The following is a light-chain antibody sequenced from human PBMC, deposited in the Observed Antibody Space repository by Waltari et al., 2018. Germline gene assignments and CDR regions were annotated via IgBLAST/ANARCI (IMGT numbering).Light chain of an antibody. CDR1: SRDVGGHDFNL. J-gene: IGLJ3*02. CDR2: AGN. CDR3: CSYAGSDTWV. Sequence: QSALTQPASVSGSPGQSITISCTGTSRDVGGHDFNLVSWYQPHPGKAPKLMIYAGNKRPSGVSSRFSGSKSGNTASLTISGLQAEDEADYYCCSYAGSDTWVFGGGTKLTVL. V-gene: IGLV2-23*01.